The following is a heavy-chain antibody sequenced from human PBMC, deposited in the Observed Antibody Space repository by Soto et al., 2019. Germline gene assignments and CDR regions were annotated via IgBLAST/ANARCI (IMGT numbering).Heavy chain of an antibody. CDR3: ARWGPAAIGMDV. J-gene: IGHJ6*02. Sequence: ASVKVSCKASGYTFTSYAMHWVRQAPGQRLEWMGWINAGNGNTKYSQKFQGRVTITRDTSASTAYMELSRLRSDDTAVYYCARWGPAAIGMDVWGQGTTVTVSS. D-gene: IGHD2-2*01. V-gene: IGHV1-3*01. CDR1: GYTFTSYA. CDR2: INAGNGNT.